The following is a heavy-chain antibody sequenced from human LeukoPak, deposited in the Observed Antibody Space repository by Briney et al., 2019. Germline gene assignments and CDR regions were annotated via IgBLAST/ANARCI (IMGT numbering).Heavy chain of an antibody. CDR3: ARDLSSGWSSFDY. D-gene: IGHD6-19*01. V-gene: IGHV3-21*01. J-gene: IGHJ4*02. Sequence: GGSLRLSCAASGLTFSSYSMNWVRQAPGKGLEWVSSISSSSSYIYCADSVKGRFTISRDNAKNSLYLQMNSLRAEDTAVYYCARDLSSGWSSFDYWGQGTLVTVSS. CDR2: ISSSSSYI. CDR1: GLTFSSYS.